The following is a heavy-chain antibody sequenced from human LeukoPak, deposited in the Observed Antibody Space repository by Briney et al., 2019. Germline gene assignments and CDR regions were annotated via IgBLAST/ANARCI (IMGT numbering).Heavy chain of an antibody. CDR3: AKDSHGDYVDFDY. CDR2: IISSSRYI. Sequence: GGSLRLSCAASGFTLSSYSMNWVRQAPGKGLEWVSSIISSSRYIYYADSVKGRFTISRDNSKNTLDLQMSSLRAEDTAVYYCAKDSHGDYVDFDYWGQGTLVTVSS. D-gene: IGHD4-17*01. V-gene: IGHV3-21*04. CDR1: GFTLSSYS. J-gene: IGHJ4*02.